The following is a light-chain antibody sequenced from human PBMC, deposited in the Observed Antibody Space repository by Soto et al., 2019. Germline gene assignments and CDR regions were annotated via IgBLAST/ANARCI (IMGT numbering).Light chain of an antibody. CDR3: QQYGRSPWT. CDR1: QSVSGSY. V-gene: IGKV3-20*01. CDR2: GAS. Sequence: EILLTQSPGTLSLSPGERATLSCRASQSVSGSYLAWHQQKPGQAPSLLIYGASSRATGIPDRFSGSGSGTDFNITISRLEPEDFGVYYCQQYGRSPWTFGQGT. J-gene: IGKJ1*01.